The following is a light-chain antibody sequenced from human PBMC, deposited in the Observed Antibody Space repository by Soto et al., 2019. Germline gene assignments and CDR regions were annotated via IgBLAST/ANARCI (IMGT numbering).Light chain of an antibody. Sequence: ESVLTQSPGTLSLSPGERATLSCRASQSVTSNYLAWYQQKPGQAPRLLIFGASNRATGIPARFSGSGSGTDFTLTISSLEPEDFAIYYCLQRYNWPLTFGGGTKVDI. J-gene: IGKJ4*01. V-gene: IGKV3-11*01. CDR1: QSVTSNY. CDR2: GAS. CDR3: LQRYNWPLT.